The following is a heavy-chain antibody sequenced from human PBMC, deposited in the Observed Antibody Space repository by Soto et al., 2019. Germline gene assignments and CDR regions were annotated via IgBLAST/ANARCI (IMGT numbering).Heavy chain of an antibody. CDR1: GFTFSSYG. Sequence: GGSLRLSCAASGFTFSSYGMHWVRQAPGKGLEWVAVIWYDGSNKYYADSVKGRFTISRDNSKNTLYLQMNSLRAEDTAVYYCARARVVGWQPTTLYYYYYYMDVWGKGTTVTVSS. V-gene: IGHV3-33*01. D-gene: IGHD3-3*01. CDR2: IWYDGSNK. CDR3: ARARVVGWQPTTLYYYYYYMDV. J-gene: IGHJ6*03.